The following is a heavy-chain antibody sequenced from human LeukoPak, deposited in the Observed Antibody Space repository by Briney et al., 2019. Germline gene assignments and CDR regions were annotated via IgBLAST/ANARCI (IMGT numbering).Heavy chain of an antibody. D-gene: IGHD6-19*01. CDR3: AKGQQWLARAAYFDY. J-gene: IGHJ4*02. CDR2: ISYDGSNR. CDR1: GYTFTSYG. Sequence: SCKASGYTFTSYGMHWVRQAPGKGLEWVAVISYDGSNRYYADSVKGRFTISRDNSKNTLYLQMNSLRAEDTAVYYCAKGQQWLARAAYFDYWGQGTLVTVSS. V-gene: IGHV3-30*18.